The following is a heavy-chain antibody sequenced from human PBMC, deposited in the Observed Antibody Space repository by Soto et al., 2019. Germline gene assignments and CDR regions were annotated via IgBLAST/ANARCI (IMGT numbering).Heavy chain of an antibody. J-gene: IGHJ4*02. Sequence: GGSLRLSCAASGFTFSSYAMSWVRQAPGKGLEWVSAISGSGGSTYYADSVKGRFTISRDNSKNTLYLQMNSLRAEDTAVYYCAKDLGYSSGWYSGGFDYWGQGTLVTVSS. CDR2: ISGSGGST. D-gene: IGHD6-19*01. V-gene: IGHV3-23*01. CDR3: AKDLGYSSGWYSGGFDY. CDR1: GFTFSSYA.